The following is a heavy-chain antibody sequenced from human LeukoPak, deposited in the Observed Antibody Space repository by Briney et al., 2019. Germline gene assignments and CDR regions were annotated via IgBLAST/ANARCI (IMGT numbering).Heavy chain of an antibody. D-gene: IGHD6-13*01. V-gene: IGHV1-69*06. Sequence: SVKVSCEASGGTFSSYAISWVRQAPGQGLEWMGGIIPIFGTANYAQKFQGRVTITVDKSTSTAYMELSSLRSEDTAVYYCARAGIAAADDAFDIWGQGTMVTVPS. CDR2: IIPIFGTA. CDR3: ARAGIAAADDAFDI. J-gene: IGHJ3*02. CDR1: GGTFSSYA.